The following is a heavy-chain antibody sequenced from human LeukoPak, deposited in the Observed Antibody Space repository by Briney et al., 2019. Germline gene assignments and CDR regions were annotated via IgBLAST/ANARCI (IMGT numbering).Heavy chain of an antibody. CDR3: ARDTAYDNSGYPIFQH. Sequence: GGSLRLSCAASGFTFSSYSMNWVRQAPGKGLEWVSYISSSSSTIYYADSVKGRFTISRDNAKNSLYLQMNSLRAEDTAVYYCARDTAYDNSGYPIFQHWGQGTLVTVSS. CDR2: ISSSSSTI. J-gene: IGHJ1*01. V-gene: IGHV3-48*01. CDR1: GFTFSSYS. D-gene: IGHD3-22*01.